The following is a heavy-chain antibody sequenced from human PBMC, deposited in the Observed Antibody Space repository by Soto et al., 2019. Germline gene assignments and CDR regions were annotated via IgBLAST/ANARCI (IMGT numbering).Heavy chain of an antibody. Sequence: QVQLVESGGGVVQPGKSLRLSCAASGFTFSSYAMHWVRQAPGKGLEWVAVISDDGTNKYYADSVKGRFTISRDKSNNTLYLQMNSLRADDTAVYYCVREGWGDWFDPWGQGTLVTVSS. D-gene: IGHD3-16*01. CDR2: ISDDGTNK. CDR3: VREGWGDWFDP. V-gene: IGHV3-30-3*01. J-gene: IGHJ5*02. CDR1: GFTFSSYA.